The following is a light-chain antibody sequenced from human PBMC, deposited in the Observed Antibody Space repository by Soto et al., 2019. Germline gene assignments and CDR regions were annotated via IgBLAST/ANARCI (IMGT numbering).Light chain of an antibody. Sequence: EIVLTQSPCTLSFSPWERATLSCGASQSVPNNYLSWYQQNPGQSPRLLVYGASYRATGIPDRFSGSGSGTDFTLTISRLEPEDFAVYYCQQYHTTPGTFGQGTKVDIK. CDR1: QSVPNNY. V-gene: IGKV3-20*01. J-gene: IGKJ1*01. CDR3: QQYHTTPGT. CDR2: GAS.